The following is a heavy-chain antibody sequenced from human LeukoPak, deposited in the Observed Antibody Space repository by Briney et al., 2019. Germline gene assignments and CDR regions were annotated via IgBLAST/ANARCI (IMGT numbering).Heavy chain of an antibody. CDR1: GYTFTSYD. CDR2: MNPNSGNT. J-gene: IGHJ6*03. CDR3: ARSAGSSSWPNYYYYMDV. Sequence: ASVKVSCKASGYTFTSYDINWVRQATGQGLEWMGWMNPNSGNTGYAQKFQGRVTMTRNTSISTAYMELSSLRSEDTAVYYCARSAGSSSWPNYYYYMDVWGKGTTVAISS. D-gene: IGHD6-13*01. V-gene: IGHV1-8*01.